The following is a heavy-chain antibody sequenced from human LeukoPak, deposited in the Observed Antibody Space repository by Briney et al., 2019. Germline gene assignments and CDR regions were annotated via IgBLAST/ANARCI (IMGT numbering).Heavy chain of an antibody. CDR2: XKQDGSEK. Sequence: VRQAPGXXXXXXXXXKQDGSEKYYVDSVKGRFTISRDNAKNSLYLQMNSLGAEDTAVYYCARDWSYDSSGYDFDYWGQGTLVTVSS. D-gene: IGHD3-22*01. CDR3: ARDWSYDSSGYDFDY. V-gene: IGHV3-7*01. J-gene: IGHJ4*02.